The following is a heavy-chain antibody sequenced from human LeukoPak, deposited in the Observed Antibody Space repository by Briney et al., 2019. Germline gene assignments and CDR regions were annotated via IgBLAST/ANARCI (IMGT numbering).Heavy chain of an antibody. V-gene: IGHV3-30*02. CDR3: ASGPTIYWGFDY. CDR1: GFTFSNYG. D-gene: IGHD7-27*01. J-gene: IGHJ4*02. Sequence: PGGSLRLSCGASGFTFSNYGMHWVRQAPGKGLEWVAFIRYDGSNKYYADSVKGRFTISRDNSKNTLYLQMNSLKTEDTAVYYCASGPTIYWGFDYWGQGTLVTVSS. CDR2: IRYDGSNK.